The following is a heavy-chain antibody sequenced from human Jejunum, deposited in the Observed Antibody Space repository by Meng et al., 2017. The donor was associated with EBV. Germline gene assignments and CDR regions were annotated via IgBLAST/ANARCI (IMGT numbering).Heavy chain of an antibody. J-gene: IGHJ5*02. Sequence: LNGSGQGLVKPLGTLSLTCAVSGGSLSSSNWWSWVRQPPGKGPEWIGEIFHIGTTNYNPTLKSRVTMSVDKSKNHFSLKLTSVTAADTAVYYCARDGGPSGSYAYWFDPWGQGTLVTVSS. CDR1: GGSLSSSNW. CDR3: ARDGGPSGSYAYWFDP. D-gene: IGHD1-26*01. CDR2: IFHIGTT. V-gene: IGHV4-4*02.